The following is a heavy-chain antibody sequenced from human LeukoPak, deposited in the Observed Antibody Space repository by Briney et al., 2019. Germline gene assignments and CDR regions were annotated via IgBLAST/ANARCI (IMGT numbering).Heavy chain of an antibody. J-gene: IGHJ4*02. CDR2: ISSISSTI. CDR1: GFTFSSYS. CDR3: ARDYASYYYGSGSFDY. Sequence: GGSLRLSCAASGFTFSSYSMNWVRQAPGKGLEWVSYISSISSTIYYADSVKGRFTISRDNAKNSLYLQMNSLRAEDTAVYYCARDYASYYYGSGSFDYWGQGTLVTVSS. D-gene: IGHD3-10*01. V-gene: IGHV3-48*01.